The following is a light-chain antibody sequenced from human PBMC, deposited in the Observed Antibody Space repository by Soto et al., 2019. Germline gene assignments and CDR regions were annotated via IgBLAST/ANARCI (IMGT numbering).Light chain of an antibody. J-gene: IGKJ4*01. Sequence: EIVLTQSPGTLSLSPGERATLSCRASQSVSTSYLAWYQQKPGQAPRLLIYGASSRATGIPDRFSGSGSGAAFTLTISRLEPEDFEVYYCQQYGSVPLTFGGGTKVEIK. V-gene: IGKV3-20*01. CDR1: QSVSTSY. CDR3: QQYGSVPLT. CDR2: GAS.